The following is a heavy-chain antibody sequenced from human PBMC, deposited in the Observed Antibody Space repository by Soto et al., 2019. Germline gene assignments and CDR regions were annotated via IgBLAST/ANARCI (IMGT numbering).Heavy chain of an antibody. J-gene: IGHJ4*02. CDR3: ARDSKETDY. D-gene: IGHD3-3*02. V-gene: IGHV4-4*02. Sequence: PSETLSLTFAVSSDYISRSIWWSWVRQPPGKGLEGIGEIYHSGSTNYKPSLKSRVTISVDKSKNQFSLKLSSVTAEDTAVYYCARDSKETDYWGQGTLVTVSS. CDR1: SDYISRSIW. CDR2: IYHSGST.